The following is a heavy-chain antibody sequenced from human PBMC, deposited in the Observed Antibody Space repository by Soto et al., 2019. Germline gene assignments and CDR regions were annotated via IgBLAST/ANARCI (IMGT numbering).Heavy chain of an antibody. D-gene: IGHD2-15*01. CDR3: AKEFCDPNGCYGRWLDP. CDR1: GGSISSFY. J-gene: IGHJ5*02. CDR2: VFYSGST. V-gene: IGHV4-59*01. Sequence: VQLQESGPGLAKPSETLSLTCTVSGGSISSFYWSWIRQPPGKGLEWIGNVFYSGSTIYNPSLKSRVTISVDTSKNPFSLKRSSVTAADTAVYYCAKEFCDPNGCYGRWLDPWGQGTLVTVSS.